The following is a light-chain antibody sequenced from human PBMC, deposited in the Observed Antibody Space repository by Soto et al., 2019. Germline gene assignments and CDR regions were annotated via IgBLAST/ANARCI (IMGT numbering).Light chain of an antibody. V-gene: IGLV6-57*04. CDR2: EDY. Sequence: NFMLTQPHSVSESPGKTVTISCTRSNGSIASSFVQWYQQRPGSAPTTVIYEDYERPSGIPDRFSGSIDSSSNSASLTIAGLKTEDEADYYCQSFDSSDLWVFGGGTKVTVL. CDR3: QSFDSSDLWV. J-gene: IGLJ3*02. CDR1: NGSIASSF.